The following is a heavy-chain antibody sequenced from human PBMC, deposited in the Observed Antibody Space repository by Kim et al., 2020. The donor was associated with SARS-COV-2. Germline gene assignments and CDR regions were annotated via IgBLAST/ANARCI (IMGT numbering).Heavy chain of an antibody. V-gene: IGHV1-2*02. CDR3: ARSYRGYSGYCSDY. D-gene: IGHD5-12*01. J-gene: IGHJ4*02. Sequence: AQTLHGRVTITRDTSTSTAYMELSRLRSADTAVYYCARSYRGYSGYCSDYWGQGTLVTVSS.